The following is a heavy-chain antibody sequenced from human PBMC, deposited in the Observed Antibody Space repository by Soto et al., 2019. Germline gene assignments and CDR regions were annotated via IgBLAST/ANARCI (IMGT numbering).Heavy chain of an antibody. D-gene: IGHD2-21*02. V-gene: IGHV4-30-4*01. CDR1: GGSISSGGYY. CDR2: VYYTGST. Sequence: NPSETLSLTCTVSGGSISSGGYYWSWIRRAPGKGLEWIGYVYYTGSTYYNPSLMSRLTISVDTSKNQFSLKLTSVTAAETAVYYCVRTARQGAVAPHWFDRWGQGTQVTVPQ. J-gene: IGHJ5*02. CDR3: VRTARQGAVAPHWFDR.